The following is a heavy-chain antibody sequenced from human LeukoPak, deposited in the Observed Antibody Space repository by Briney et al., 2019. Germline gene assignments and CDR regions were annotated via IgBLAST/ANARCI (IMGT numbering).Heavy chain of an antibody. V-gene: IGHV4-38-2*02. Sequence: PSETLSLTCTVSGYSISSGYYWGWIRQPPGKGLEWIGSIYHSGSTYYNPSLKSQVTISVDTSKNQFSLKLSSVTAADTAVYYCASGVVVPAAFMDVWGKGTTVTVSS. CDR1: GYSISSGYY. CDR2: IYHSGST. J-gene: IGHJ6*03. D-gene: IGHD2-2*01. CDR3: ASGVVVPAAFMDV.